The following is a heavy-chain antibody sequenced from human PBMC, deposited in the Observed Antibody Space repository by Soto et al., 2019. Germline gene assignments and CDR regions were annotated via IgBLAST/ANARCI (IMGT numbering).Heavy chain of an antibody. V-gene: IGHV3-15*01. CDR3: ATYSSRWYYFDY. J-gene: IGHJ4*02. CDR1: GLTFRNAW. CDR2: IKNEADGGAT. D-gene: IGHD6-13*01. Sequence: GGSLRLSCAVSGLTFRNAWMSWVRQAPGKGLEWVGRIKNEADGGATAYAAPVRGRFTISRDDSKNMLFLQMNSLQIEDTAVYYCATYSSRWYYFDYWGQGALVTVSS.